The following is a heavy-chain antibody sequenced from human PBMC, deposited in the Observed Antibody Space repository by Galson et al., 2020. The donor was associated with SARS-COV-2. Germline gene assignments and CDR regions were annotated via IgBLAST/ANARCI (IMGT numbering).Heavy chain of an antibody. Sequence: TSETLPLTCTVSGGSISSGDYYWSWIRQPPGKGLEWIGYMYNSGSTYYNPSLQSRISISVDTSKNQFSLKLSSVTAADTAVYYCARVRGYSDSSGYPDAFDIWGQGTMVTVSS. V-gene: IGHV4-30-4*01. CDR3: ARVRGYSDSSGYPDAFDI. D-gene: IGHD3-22*01. J-gene: IGHJ3*02. CDR2: MYNSGST. CDR1: GGSISSGDYY.